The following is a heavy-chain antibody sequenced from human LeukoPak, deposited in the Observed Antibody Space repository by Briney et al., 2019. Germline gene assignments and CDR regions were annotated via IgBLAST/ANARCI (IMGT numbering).Heavy chain of an antibody. J-gene: IGHJ3*02. CDR3: ASLSQHYYDSSGYYFDAFDI. Sequence: ASVKVSCKASGYTFTSYYMHCVRQAPGQGLEWMGIINPSGGSTSYAQKFQGRVTMTRDTSTSTVYMELSSLRSEDTAVYYCASLSQHYYDSSGYYFDAFDIWGQGTMVTVSS. CDR2: INPSGGST. CDR1: GYTFTSYY. V-gene: IGHV1-46*01. D-gene: IGHD3-22*01.